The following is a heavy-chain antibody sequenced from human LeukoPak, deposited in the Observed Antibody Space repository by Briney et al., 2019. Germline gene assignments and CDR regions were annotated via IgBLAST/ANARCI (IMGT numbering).Heavy chain of an antibody. V-gene: IGHV4-59*01. Sequence: SETLSLTCSVSGGSIGKYHWTWIRQPPGKRLEWIGYLYYTGNLNYNPSLDHRVSLSIDTSKNQFSLSLSSVTAADTAVYYCARGSAPGTGPPSLDSWGQGTLVTVSS. D-gene: IGHD6-13*01. J-gene: IGHJ4*02. CDR3: ARGSAPGTGPPSLDS. CDR1: GGSIGKYH. CDR2: LYYTGNL.